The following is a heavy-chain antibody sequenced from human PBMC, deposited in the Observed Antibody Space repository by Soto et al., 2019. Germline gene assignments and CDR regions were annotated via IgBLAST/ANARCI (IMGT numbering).Heavy chain of an antibody. CDR2: IIPIFGTA. CDR3: ARWGGSYYDSSGYFDY. Sequence: QVQLVQSGAEVKKPGSSVKVSCKASGGTFSSYAISWVRQAPGQGLEWMGGIIPIFGTANYAQKFHGRVTITADESTSTAYMELSSLRSEDTAVYYCARWGGSYYDSSGYFDYWGQGTLVTVSS. CDR1: GGTFSSYA. V-gene: IGHV1-69*12. D-gene: IGHD3-22*01. J-gene: IGHJ4*02.